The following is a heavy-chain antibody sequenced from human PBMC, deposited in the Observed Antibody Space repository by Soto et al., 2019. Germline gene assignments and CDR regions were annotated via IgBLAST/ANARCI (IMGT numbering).Heavy chain of an antibody. D-gene: IGHD2-2*01. V-gene: IGHV3-23*01. CDR1: GFTFSSYA. J-gene: IGHJ4*02. Sequence: GGSLRLSCAASGFTFSSYAMSWVRQAPGKGLEWVSAISGSGGSTYYADSVKGRFTISRDNSKNTLYLQMNSLRAEDTAVYYCAKGARSSTSYRFGDYFDYWGQGTLVNVSS. CDR2: ISGSGGST. CDR3: AKGARSSTSYRFGDYFDY.